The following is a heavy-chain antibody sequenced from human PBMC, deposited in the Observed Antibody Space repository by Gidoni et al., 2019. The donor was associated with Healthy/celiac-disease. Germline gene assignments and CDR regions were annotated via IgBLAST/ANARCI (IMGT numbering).Heavy chain of an antibody. Sequence: FSSYAMSWVRQAPGKGLEWVSAISGSGGSTYYADSVKGRFTISRDNSKNTLYLQMNSLRAEDTAVYYCATRPVEPFDYWGQGTLVTVSS. V-gene: IGHV3-23*01. CDR1: FSSYA. CDR3: ATRPVEPFDY. J-gene: IGHJ4*02. D-gene: IGHD2-15*01. CDR2: ISGSGGST.